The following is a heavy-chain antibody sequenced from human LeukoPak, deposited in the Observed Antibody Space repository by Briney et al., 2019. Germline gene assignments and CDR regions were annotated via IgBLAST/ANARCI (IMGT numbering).Heavy chain of an antibody. V-gene: IGHV3-30*18. CDR1: GFIFSSHG. D-gene: IGHD3-10*01. CDR3: AKDRYYGSGNMNWFDP. CDR2: TSYDGSNK. J-gene: IGHJ5*02. Sequence: PGGSLRLSCAASGFIFSSHGTHWVRQAPGKGLEWVAVTSYDGSNKYYGDSVKGRFTISRDNSKNTLYLQMNSLRAEDTAVYFCAKDRYYGSGNMNWFDPWGQGTLVTVSS.